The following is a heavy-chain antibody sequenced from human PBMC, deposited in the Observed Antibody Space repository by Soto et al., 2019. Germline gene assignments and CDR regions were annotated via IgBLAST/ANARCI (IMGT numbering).Heavy chain of an antibody. Sequence: GGSLRLSCAASGFVFNTYWMTWVRQAPGKGLEWVANVNEDGSEEYYGDSVKGRFTIFRDNARDSVFLQMSSLRAEDTAVYYCAREYYHNNSGYRAFFYWGQGTLVTVSS. CDR3: AREYYHNNSGYRAFFY. J-gene: IGHJ4*02. D-gene: IGHD3-22*01. V-gene: IGHV3-7*05. CDR2: VNEDGSEE. CDR1: GFVFNTYW.